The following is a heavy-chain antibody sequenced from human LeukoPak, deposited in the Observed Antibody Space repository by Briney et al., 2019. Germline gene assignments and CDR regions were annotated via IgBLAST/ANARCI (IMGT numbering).Heavy chain of an antibody. CDR3: TTVGIWKIITGEDH. Sequence: GGSLRLSCAVFDSLFPFSNAWMSWVRQAPGKGLEWVGRIKSKTDGGTTDYAAPVKGRFTILRDDSKNTLYLQMNSLKTEDTAVYYCTTVGIWKIITGEDHWGQGTLVAVSS. V-gene: IGHV3-15*01. J-gene: IGHJ4*02. D-gene: IGHD3-22*01. CDR2: IKSKTDGGTT. CDR1: DSLFPFSNAW.